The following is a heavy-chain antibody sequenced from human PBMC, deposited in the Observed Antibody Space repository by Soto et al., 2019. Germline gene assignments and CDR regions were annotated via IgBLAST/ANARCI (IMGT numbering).Heavy chain of an antibody. CDR2: ISAYNGNT. Sequence: QVQLVQSGAEVKKPGASVKVSCKASGHTFPTYGINWERQAPGQGLEWMGWISAYNGNTNYAQKLQGRVTMTTDTSTSTSYMELRSLRSDDTAIYYCARVECGSTGCLYYFEYWGQGTLVTVSS. CDR1: GHTFPTYG. V-gene: IGHV1-18*01. D-gene: IGHD6-6*01. J-gene: IGHJ4*02. CDR3: ARVECGSTGCLYYFEY.